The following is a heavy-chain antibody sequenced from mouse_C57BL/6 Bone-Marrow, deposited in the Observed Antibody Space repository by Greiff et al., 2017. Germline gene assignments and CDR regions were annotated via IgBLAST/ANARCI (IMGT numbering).Heavy chain of an antibody. V-gene: IGHV1-19*01. CDR1: GYTFTDYY. J-gene: IGHJ2*01. Sequence: EVQLQQSGPVLVKPGASVKMSCKASGYTFTDYYMNWVKQSHGKSLEWIGVINPYNGGTSYNQKFKGKATLTVDKSSSTAYMELNSLTSEDSAVYYCARDAPGVYGNPFDYWGQGTTLTVSS. CDR3: ARDAPGVYGNPFDY. D-gene: IGHD2-1*01. CDR2: INPYNGGT.